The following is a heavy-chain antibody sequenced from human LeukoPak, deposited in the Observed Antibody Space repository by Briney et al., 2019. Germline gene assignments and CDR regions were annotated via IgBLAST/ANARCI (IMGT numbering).Heavy chain of an antibody. CDR2: ISSSSSYI. V-gene: IGHV3-21*01. CDR1: GFTFSSYS. J-gene: IGHJ4*02. Sequence: GGSLRLSCAASGFTFSSYSMNWVRQAPGKGLEWVSSISSSSSYIYYADSVKGRFTISRDNAKNSLYLQMNSLRAEDTAVYYCARELGDYYDSSGLYYFDYWGREPWSPSPQ. D-gene: IGHD3-22*01. CDR3: ARELGDYYDSSGLYYFDY.